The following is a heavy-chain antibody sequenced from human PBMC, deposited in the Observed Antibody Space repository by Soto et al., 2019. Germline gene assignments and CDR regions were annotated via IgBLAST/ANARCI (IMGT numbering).Heavy chain of an antibody. CDR3: ARLPSEYSSGYHSSLYYFDY. J-gene: IGHJ4*02. CDR2: IYYSGST. CDR1: GGSISSGGYY. Sequence: QVQLQESGPGLVKPSQTLSLTCTVSGGSISSGGYYWSWIRQHPGKGLEWIGYIYYSGSTYYNPSLKSRVTISVDTSKNQFSLKLSSVTAADTAVYYCARLPSEYSSGYHSSLYYFDYWGQGTLVTVSS. V-gene: IGHV4-31*03. D-gene: IGHD3-22*01.